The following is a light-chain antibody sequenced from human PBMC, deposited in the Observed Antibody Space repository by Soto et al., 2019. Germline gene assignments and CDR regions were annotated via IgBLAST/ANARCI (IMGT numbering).Light chain of an antibody. CDR2: DVS. V-gene: IGLV2-14*03. Sequence: QSVLTQPASVPGSPGQSITISCTGTSSDIGGYNYVSWYQQHPDKAPKLMIYDVSSRPSGVSTRFSASKSGNTASLTISGLQAEDEADYYCSSYTSSSNVFGTGTKVTVL. CDR1: SSDIGGYNY. J-gene: IGLJ1*01. CDR3: SSYTSSSNV.